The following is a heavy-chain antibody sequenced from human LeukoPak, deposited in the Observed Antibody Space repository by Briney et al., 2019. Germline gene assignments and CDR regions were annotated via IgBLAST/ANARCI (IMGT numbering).Heavy chain of an antibody. CDR2: INPNSGGT. CDR1: GYTFTGYY. CDR3: ARQSYDVSNWFDP. D-gene: IGHD3-3*01. Sequence: ASVKVSCKASGYTFTGYYMHWVRQAPGQELEWMGWINPNSGGTKYVQKFQGRVTMTRDSSISTAYMELSRLRSDDTAVYYCARQSYDVSNWFDPWGQGTLVTVSS. V-gene: IGHV1-2*02. J-gene: IGHJ5*02.